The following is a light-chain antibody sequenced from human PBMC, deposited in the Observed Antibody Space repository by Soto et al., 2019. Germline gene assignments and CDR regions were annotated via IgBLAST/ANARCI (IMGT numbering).Light chain of an antibody. J-gene: IGLJ1*01. CDR1: SSDFGDDKY. CDR3: GSITRSSTSV. V-gene: IGLV2-14*01. CDR2: DVT. Sequence: QSALTQPASVSGSPGQSITMSCTGSSSDFGDDKYVTWYQQQPGKGPKLIIYDVTKRPSGVSNRFSGSKSGNTASLTISGIQAEDEGDYYCGSITRSSTSVFGTGTKLTVL.